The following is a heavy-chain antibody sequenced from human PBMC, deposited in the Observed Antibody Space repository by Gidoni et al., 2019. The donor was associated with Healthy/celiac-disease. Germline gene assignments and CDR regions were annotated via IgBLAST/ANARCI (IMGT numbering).Heavy chain of an antibody. D-gene: IGHD1-26*01. V-gene: IGHV3-15*01. J-gene: IGHJ3*02. CDR1: GFTFSNDW. CDR3: TANSDYSSGSYYRGDAFDI. CDR2: IKSKTDGGTT. Sequence: EVQLVESGGGLVKPGGSLRLSCAASGFTFSNDWMSWVSQAPGKGLEWVGRIKSKTDGGTTDYAAPVKGRFTISRDDSKTTLYLQMNSLKTEDTAVYYCTANSDYSSGSYYRGDAFDIWGQGTMVTVSS.